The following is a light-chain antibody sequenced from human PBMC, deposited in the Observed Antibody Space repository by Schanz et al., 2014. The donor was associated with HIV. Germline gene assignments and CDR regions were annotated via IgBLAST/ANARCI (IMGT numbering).Light chain of an antibody. J-gene: IGLJ2*01. V-gene: IGLV1-40*01. CDR2: GNN. CDR3: QSYDSGLSGIL. Sequence: QSVLTQPPSVSGAPGQRVTISCAGSSSNIGAGYDVHWYHHLPGSAPKLLISGNNNLPSGVPDRFSGSKSGTSASLAITGLQAEDEADYYCQSYDSGLSGILFGGGTKLTVL. CDR1: SSNIGAGYD.